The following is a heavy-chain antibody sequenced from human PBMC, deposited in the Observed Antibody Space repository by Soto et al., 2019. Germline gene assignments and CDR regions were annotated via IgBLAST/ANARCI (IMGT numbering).Heavy chain of an antibody. CDR1: GYTFTSYG. Sequence: ASVKVSCKASGYTFTSYGVSWVRQAPGQGLEWMGWISAYNGNTNYAQKLQGRVTTTTDTSTSTAYMELRSLRSDDTAVYYCAREEYCSSTSCSNYYYYGMDVWGQGTTVTVSS. CDR3: AREEYCSSTSCSNYYYYGMDV. V-gene: IGHV1-18*01. D-gene: IGHD2-2*01. CDR2: ISAYNGNT. J-gene: IGHJ6*02.